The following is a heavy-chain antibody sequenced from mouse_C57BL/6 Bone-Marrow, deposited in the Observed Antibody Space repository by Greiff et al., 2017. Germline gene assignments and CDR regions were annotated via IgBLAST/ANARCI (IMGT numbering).Heavy chain of an antibody. CDR1: GFTFSSYA. CDR2: ISAGGSYT. Sequence: EVQLQESGGGLVKPGGSLKLSCAASGFTFSSYAMSWVRQTPEKRLEWVATISAGGSYTYYPDNVKGRFTISRDNAKNKQYQRMSQLKAEDTAMYYCTRERVRYWYFDVWGTGTTVTVSA. J-gene: IGHJ1*03. CDR3: TRERVRYWYFDV. D-gene: IGHD5-1*01. V-gene: IGHV5-4*01.